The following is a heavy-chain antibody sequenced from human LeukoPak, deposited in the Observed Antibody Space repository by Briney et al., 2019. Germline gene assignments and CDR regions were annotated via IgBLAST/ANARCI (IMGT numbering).Heavy chain of an antibody. CDR3: ASGGSGEAAAMLYCFDY. CDR1: GYTFTSYG. J-gene: IGHJ4*02. Sequence: ASVKVSCKASGYTFTSYGISWVRQAPGQGLEWMGWISAYNGNTNYAQKLQGRVTMTTDTSTSTAYMELRSLRSDDTAVYYCASGGSGEAAAMLYCFDYWGQGTLVTVSS. D-gene: IGHD2-2*01. CDR2: ISAYNGNT. V-gene: IGHV1-18*04.